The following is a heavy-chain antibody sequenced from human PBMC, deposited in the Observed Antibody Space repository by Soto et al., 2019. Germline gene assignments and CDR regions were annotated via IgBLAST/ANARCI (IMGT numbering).Heavy chain of an antibody. CDR1: GYTFTSYG. V-gene: IGHV1-18*01. J-gene: IGHJ4*02. D-gene: IGHD2-21*02. CDR2: INAGNGNT. Sequence: QVQLVQSGAEVKNSGASVKVSCKASGYTFTSYGFSWVRQAPGQGLEWMGWINAGNGNTKYSQKFQGRVTITRDTSASTAYMELGSLRSEDTAVYYCAKSGDIVVVTSHLEYWGQGTLVTVSS. CDR3: AKSGDIVVVTSHLEY.